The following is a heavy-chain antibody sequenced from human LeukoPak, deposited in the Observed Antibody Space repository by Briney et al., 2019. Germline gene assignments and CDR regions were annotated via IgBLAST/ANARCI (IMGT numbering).Heavy chain of an antibody. D-gene: IGHD6-13*01. CDR2: FDPEDGET. CDR1: GYTLTELS. Sequence: ASVKVSCKVSGYTLTELSMLWVRQAPGKGLEWMGGFDPEDGETIYAQKFQGRVTMTEDTSTDTAYMELSSLRSEDTAVYYCATEFNIAAAGAFFDYWGQGTLVTVSS. J-gene: IGHJ4*02. V-gene: IGHV1-24*01. CDR3: ATEFNIAAAGAFFDY.